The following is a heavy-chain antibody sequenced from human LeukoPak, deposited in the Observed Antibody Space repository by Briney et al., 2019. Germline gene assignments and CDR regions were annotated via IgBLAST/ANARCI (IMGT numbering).Heavy chain of an antibody. CDR3: ARDLEDGHPDGAAAIKGDPSPKSDY. J-gene: IGHJ4*02. Sequence: ASVKVSCKASGYTFTSYYMHWVRQAPGQGLEWMGIINPSSGSTTYAQKFQGRVTMTRDTSTSTVYMELSSLRSDDSAVYYCARDLEDGHPDGAAAIKGDPSPKSDYWGQGTLVTVSS. CDR2: INPSSGST. D-gene: IGHD2-2*01. V-gene: IGHV1-46*01. CDR1: GYTFTSYY.